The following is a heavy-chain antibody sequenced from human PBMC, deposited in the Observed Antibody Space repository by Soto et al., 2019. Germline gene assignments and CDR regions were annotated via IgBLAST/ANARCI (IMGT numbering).Heavy chain of an antibody. CDR3: ARDWGIWSGYYGYYYYGMDV. D-gene: IGHD3-3*01. CDR1: GDSVSSNSAA. V-gene: IGHV6-1*01. Sequence: SQTLSLTCAISGDSVSSNSAAWNWIRQSPSRGLEWLGRTYYRSKWYNDYAVSVKSRITINPDTSKNQSSLQLNSVTPEDTAVYYCARDWGIWSGYYGYYYYGMDVWGQGTTVTSP. CDR2: TYYRSKWYN. J-gene: IGHJ6*02.